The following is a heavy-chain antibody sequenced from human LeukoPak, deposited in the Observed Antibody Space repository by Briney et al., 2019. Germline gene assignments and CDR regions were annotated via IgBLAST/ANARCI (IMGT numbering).Heavy chain of an antibody. D-gene: IGHD3-22*01. CDR2: ISSSSSYI. CDR3: ARDPKTYYYDSSGRSRGVFDY. J-gene: IGHJ4*02. CDR1: GFTFSSYS. V-gene: IGHV3-21*01. Sequence: GGSLRLSCAASGFTFSSYSMNWVRQAPGKGLEWVSSISSSSSYIYYADSVKGRFTISRDNAKNSLYLQMISLRAEDTAVYYCARDPKTYYYDSSGRSRGVFDYWGQGTLVTVSS.